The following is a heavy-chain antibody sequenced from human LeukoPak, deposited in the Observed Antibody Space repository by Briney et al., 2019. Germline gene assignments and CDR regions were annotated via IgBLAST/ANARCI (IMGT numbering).Heavy chain of an antibody. CDR2: INSDGSST. CDR1: GFTFSSYW. Sequence: PGGSLRLSCAASGFTFSSYWMYWVRQAPGKGLVWVSRINSDGSSTSYADSVKGRCSISRDNSKNTLYLQMDSLRAEDTAVYYCARKRGYSGYDHLDYWGQGTLVTVSS. J-gene: IGHJ4*02. V-gene: IGHV3-74*01. D-gene: IGHD5-12*01. CDR3: ARKRGYSGYDHLDY.